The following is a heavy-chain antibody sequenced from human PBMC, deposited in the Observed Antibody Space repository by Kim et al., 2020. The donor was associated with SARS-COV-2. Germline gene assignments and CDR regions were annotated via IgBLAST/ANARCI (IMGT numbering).Heavy chain of an antibody. Sequence: TVKVSCKASGGTFSSYAISWVRQAPGQGLEWMGRIIPILGIANYAQKFQGRVTITADKSTSTAYMELSSLRYEDTAVYYCARGEPVDYWGQGTLVTVSS. CDR1: GGTFSSYA. V-gene: IGHV1-69*04. CDR2: IIPILGIA. CDR3: ARGEPVDY. J-gene: IGHJ4*02.